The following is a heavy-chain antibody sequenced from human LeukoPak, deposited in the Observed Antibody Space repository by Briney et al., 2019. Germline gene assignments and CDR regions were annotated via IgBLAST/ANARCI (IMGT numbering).Heavy chain of an antibody. D-gene: IGHD3-16*01. V-gene: IGHV3-33*01. Sequence: SGRSLRLSCAASGFSFSNYGMHCVRQAPGKGLEWVAVIWYDGSNKYYADSVKGRFTISRDNSKNTLYVQMSSLRAEDTAVYYCARSNNGGWGYCDYWGQGSLVTVSS. CDR2: IWYDGSNK. CDR3: ARSNNGGWGYCDY. CDR1: GFSFSNYG. J-gene: IGHJ4*02.